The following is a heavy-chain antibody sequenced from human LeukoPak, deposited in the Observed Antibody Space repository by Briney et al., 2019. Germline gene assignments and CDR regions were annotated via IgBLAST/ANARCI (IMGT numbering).Heavy chain of an antibody. V-gene: IGHV3-23*01. CDR1: GFTFSSDA. J-gene: IGHJ5*02. Sequence: GGSLRLSCAASGFTFSSDAMTWVRQAPGKGLEWVSSIDGSGGFTYYADSVKGRFTISRDNSKNTLYLQMNSLRAEDTAIYYCAKKPAGFDPWGQGTLVTVSS. CDR2: IDGSGGFT. D-gene: IGHD1-14*01. CDR3: AKKPAGFDP.